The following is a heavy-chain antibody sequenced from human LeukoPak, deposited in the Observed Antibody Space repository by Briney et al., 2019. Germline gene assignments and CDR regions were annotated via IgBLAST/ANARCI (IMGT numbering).Heavy chain of an antibody. CDR3: VRGGSYYVDY. Sequence: ASVKVSCKTSGYTFTSYDLNWARQATGQGLEWMGWVNPNSGNTGYAQKFQGRVTMTMDPSISTAYMELSTVTSNDTAVYYCVRGGSYYVDYWGQGALVTVSS. V-gene: IGHV1-8*01. CDR1: GYTFTSYD. D-gene: IGHD1-26*01. CDR2: VNPNSGNT. J-gene: IGHJ4*02.